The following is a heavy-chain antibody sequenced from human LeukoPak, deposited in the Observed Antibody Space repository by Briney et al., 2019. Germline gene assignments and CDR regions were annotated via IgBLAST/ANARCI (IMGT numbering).Heavy chain of an antibody. Sequence: GGSLRLSCAASGFTLSSYAMSWVRQAPGKGLEWVSAISGSGGSTYYADSVKGRFTISRDNSKNTLYLQMNSLRAEDTAVYYCAHDYYDSSGYSYYFDYWGQGTLVTVSS. J-gene: IGHJ4*02. CDR2: ISGSGGST. CDR1: GFTLSSYA. V-gene: IGHV3-23*01. D-gene: IGHD3-22*01. CDR3: AHDYYDSSGYSYYFDY.